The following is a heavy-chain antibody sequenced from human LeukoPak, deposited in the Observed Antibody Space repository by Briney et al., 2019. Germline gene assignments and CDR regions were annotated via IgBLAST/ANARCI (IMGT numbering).Heavy chain of an antibody. Sequence: GGSLRLSCAASGFTFSSYAMSWVRQAPEKGLEWVSGIGGSDGRTYYADSVKGRFTISRDNSKNTLYLQMNSLRAEDTAIYYCAKMPVSYSSGWSTFDYWGQGSLVTVSS. CDR2: IGGSDGRT. V-gene: IGHV3-23*01. J-gene: IGHJ4*02. CDR1: GFTFSSYA. D-gene: IGHD6-19*01. CDR3: AKMPVSYSSGWSTFDY.